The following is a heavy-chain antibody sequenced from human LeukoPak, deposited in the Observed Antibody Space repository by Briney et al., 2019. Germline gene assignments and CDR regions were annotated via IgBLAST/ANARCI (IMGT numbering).Heavy chain of an antibody. Sequence: GGSLRLSCAASEFTFSSYAMTWVRQAPGKGLEWVANIKQDGSEKYYVDSVKGRLTISRDNAKNSLYLQMNSLRAEDTAVYYCARAGSGSYYSDWFGPWGQGTLVTVSS. J-gene: IGHJ5*02. V-gene: IGHV3-7*01. CDR1: EFTFSSYA. CDR2: IKQDGSEK. D-gene: IGHD3-10*01. CDR3: ARAGSGSYYSDWFGP.